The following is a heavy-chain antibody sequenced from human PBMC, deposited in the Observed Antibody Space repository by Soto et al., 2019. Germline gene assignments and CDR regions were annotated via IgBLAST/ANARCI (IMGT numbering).Heavy chain of an antibody. CDR1: GISLSTRAVG. Sequence: QITLKESGPTLVKPTQTLTLTCSFSGISLSTRAVGVGWIRQPPGKALEWLALISWDDDKRYSPSLKCRLTITQDTSENQVVLTMTYVDPLDTATYYCAHRALSGSRYYFDYWGQGTLVTVSS. V-gene: IGHV2-5*02. D-gene: IGHD1-26*01. CDR2: ISWDDDK. CDR3: AHRALSGSRYYFDY. J-gene: IGHJ4*02.